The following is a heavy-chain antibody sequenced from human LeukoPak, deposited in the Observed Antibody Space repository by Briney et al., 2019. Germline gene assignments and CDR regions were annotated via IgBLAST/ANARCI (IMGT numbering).Heavy chain of an antibody. D-gene: IGHD5-24*01. J-gene: IGHJ4*02. CDR2: IYYTGST. V-gene: IGHV4-59*01. CDR3: ARVGVEVELATFDY. Sequence: SETLSLTCTVSGGSITSYYWTWIRQPPGEGLEWIGYIYYTGSTNYNPSLKSRVTLSVDTSNNEVSLKLRSVSAADTAVYYCARVGVEVELATFDYWGRGTLVAVSS. CDR1: GGSITSYY.